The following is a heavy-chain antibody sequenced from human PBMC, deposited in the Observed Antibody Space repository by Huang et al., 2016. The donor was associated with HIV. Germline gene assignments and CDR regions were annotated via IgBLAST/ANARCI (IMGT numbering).Heavy chain of an antibody. CDR3: AAEKDVPGTCDLTLDT. Sequence: QVQSVKSGAEVTKPGASARVSCKVSAYSLSELSMHLVRQTPEKGLEWMWGFNHEDGDIRYAPKFQARVKMTGDVSTGTAYMDLRSLTSYATAVYFCAAEKDVPGTCDLTLDTWGHGTLVTVSS. J-gene: IGHJ4*01. D-gene: IGHD6-19*01. CDR1: AYSLSELS. V-gene: IGHV1-24*01. CDR2: FNHEDGDI.